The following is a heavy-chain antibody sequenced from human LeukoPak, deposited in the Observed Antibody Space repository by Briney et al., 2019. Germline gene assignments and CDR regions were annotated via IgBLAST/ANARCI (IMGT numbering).Heavy chain of an antibody. D-gene: IGHD4-23*01. CDR2: INLNGGST. Sequence: GGSLRLSCGASGFRFDEYGMSWVRQAPGKGLEWVSGINLNGGSTGYADSVKGRFTISRDNAKNSLYLQMNSLRAEDTAVYYCAKDQTPYYWGQGTLVTVSS. V-gene: IGHV3-20*04. CDR1: GFRFDEYG. CDR3: AKDQTPYY. J-gene: IGHJ4*02.